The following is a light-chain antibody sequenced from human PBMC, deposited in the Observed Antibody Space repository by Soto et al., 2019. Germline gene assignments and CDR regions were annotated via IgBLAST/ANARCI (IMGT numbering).Light chain of an antibody. V-gene: IGKV3-15*01. CDR1: QSVSSN. CDR3: QQYNNWPMYT. J-gene: IGKJ2*01. Sequence: EIVMTQSPATLSVSPGERATLSCRASQSVSSNLDWYQQKPGQAPRLLIYGASTRATGIPARFSGSGSGTEFTLTISSLQSEDVAVYYCQQYNNWPMYTFGQGTKLEIK. CDR2: GAS.